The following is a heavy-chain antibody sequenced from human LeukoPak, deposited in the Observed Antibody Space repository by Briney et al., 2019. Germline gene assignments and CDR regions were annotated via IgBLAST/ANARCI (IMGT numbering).Heavy chain of an antibody. CDR1: GFTFGNYS. J-gene: IGHJ4*02. CDR2: ISYDGSNK. D-gene: IGHD2/OR15-2a*01. Sequence: GGSLRLSCAASGFTFGNYSMHWVRQAPGKGLEWVAVISYDGSNKYYADSVKGRFTISRDNSKNTLYLQMNSLRAEDTAVYYCAKSNRGSSFDYWGQGTLVTASS. V-gene: IGHV3-30*18. CDR3: AKSNRGSSFDY.